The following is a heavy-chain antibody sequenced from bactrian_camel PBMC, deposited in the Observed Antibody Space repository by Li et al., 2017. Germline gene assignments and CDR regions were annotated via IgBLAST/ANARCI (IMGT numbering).Heavy chain of an antibody. D-gene: IGHD2*01. CDR1: GDGIAVRD. Sequence: HVQLVESGGGSVQAGGSLRLSCTGSGDGIAVRDMGWFRQVPGKEREGVAAIDSDGIASYADSVKGRFTISPYNAKNTVYLQMNSLKPEDTAMYYCAAGLKWCRQGYPTADFRYLGQGTQVTVS. CDR3: AAGLKWCRQGYPTADFRY. V-gene: IGHV3S53*01. CDR2: IDSDGIA. J-gene: IGHJ6*01.